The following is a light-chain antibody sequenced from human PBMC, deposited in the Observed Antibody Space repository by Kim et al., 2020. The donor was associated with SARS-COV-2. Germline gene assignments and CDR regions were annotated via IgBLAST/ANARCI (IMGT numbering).Light chain of an antibody. CDR3: QQRANWPVT. CDR1: QSPSSR. Sequence: LSPGERATLSCRASQSPSSRLAWYQQTPGQAPRLLIYDASNRATGIPARFSGSGSGTDFTLTIGSLEPEDFAVYYCQQRANWPVTFGQGTKVDIK. J-gene: IGKJ1*01. CDR2: DAS. V-gene: IGKV3-11*01.